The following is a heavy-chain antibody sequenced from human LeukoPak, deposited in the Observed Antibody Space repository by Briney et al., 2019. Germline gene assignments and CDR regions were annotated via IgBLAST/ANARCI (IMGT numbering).Heavy chain of an antibody. J-gene: IGHJ3*02. CDR2: VFHSGTT. CDR1: GGSISSNSYN. Sequence: DPSETLSLTCTVSGGSISSNSYNWAWIRQPPGKDLEWIGSVFHSGTTYYNPSLENRLAMFVDTSENQFSLRLTSVTAADTAVYYCASNRGSGSYSYAFDIWGQGTMVTVSS. CDR3: ASNRGSGSYSYAFDI. V-gene: IGHV4-39*01. D-gene: IGHD3-10*01.